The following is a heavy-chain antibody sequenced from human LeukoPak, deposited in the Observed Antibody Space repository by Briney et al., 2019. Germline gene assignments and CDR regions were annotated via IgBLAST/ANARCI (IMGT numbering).Heavy chain of an antibody. V-gene: IGHV3-11*01. CDR3: AKGIVAPGLFFDY. D-gene: IGHD3-16*02. Sequence: GGSLRLSCAASGFTFSDYYMGWIRQAPGKGLEWVSYISPNSGSTIYYADSVKGRFTIPRDNAKNSLYLQMNSLSAEDTAVYYCAKGIVAPGLFFDYWGQGTLVTVSS. CDR2: ISPNSGSTI. CDR1: GFTFSDYY. J-gene: IGHJ4*02.